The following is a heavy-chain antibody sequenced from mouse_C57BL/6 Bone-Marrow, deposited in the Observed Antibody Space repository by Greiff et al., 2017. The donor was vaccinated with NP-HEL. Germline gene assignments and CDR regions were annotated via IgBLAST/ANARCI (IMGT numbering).Heavy chain of an antibody. CDR2: ISSGGSYT. J-gene: IGHJ2*01. Sequence: DVMLVESGGDLVKPGGSLKLSCAASGFTFSSYGMSWVRQTPDKRLEWVATISSGGSYTYYPDSVKGRFTISRDNAKNTLYLQMSSLKSEDTAMYYCARHGVTTDYWGQGTTLTVSS. CDR3: ARHGVTTDY. V-gene: IGHV5-6*02. CDR1: GFTFSSYG. D-gene: IGHD2-2*01.